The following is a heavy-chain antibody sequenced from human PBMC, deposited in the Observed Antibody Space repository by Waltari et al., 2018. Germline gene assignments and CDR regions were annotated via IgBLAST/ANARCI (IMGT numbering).Heavy chain of an antibody. V-gene: IGHV4-4*07. CDR2: LNSDGST. Sequence: QVRLQESGPGHLKPSETLSLTCPVSGAPTSHSYWTWIRQTAGKRLEWICRLNSDGSTIYNPSFKSRVTISVDESKSQVSLKVTPVTAADTAIYYCAREQRYGGNKFTLDTWGLGALITVAS. CDR1: GAPTSHSY. D-gene: IGHD6-25*01. J-gene: IGHJ4*02. CDR3: AREQRYGGNKFTLDT.